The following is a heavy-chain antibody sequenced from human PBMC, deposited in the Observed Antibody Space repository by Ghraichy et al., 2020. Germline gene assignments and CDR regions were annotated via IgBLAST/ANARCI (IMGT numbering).Heavy chain of an antibody. D-gene: IGHD5-24*01. CDR2: TYYRSQWHH. Sequence: SQTLSLTCAISGDSVSSVIAAWNWVRQSPSRGLEWLGRTYYRSQWHHDYAVSVQGRITISPDTSKNHFSLQLNSVTSEDTAVYYCARDQNGFVYWGQGIQVTVSS. CDR3: ARDQNGFVY. CDR1: GDSVSSVIAA. V-gene: IGHV6-1*01. J-gene: IGHJ1*01.